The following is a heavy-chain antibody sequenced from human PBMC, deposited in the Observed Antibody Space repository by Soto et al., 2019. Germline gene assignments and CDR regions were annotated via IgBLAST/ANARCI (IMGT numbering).Heavy chain of an antibody. CDR3: ARGAAAGVDYGMDV. D-gene: IGHD6-13*01. CDR1: GGSISTYY. Sequence: SETLSLTCSVSGGSISTYYWSWIRQPAGKGLEWIGRIYRSGGNNFNPSLMSRVSMSVDTSKNQFSLKLSSVVAADTAVYYCARGAAAGVDYGMDVWGQGTTVTVSS. V-gene: IGHV4-4*07. J-gene: IGHJ6*02. CDR2: IYRSGGN.